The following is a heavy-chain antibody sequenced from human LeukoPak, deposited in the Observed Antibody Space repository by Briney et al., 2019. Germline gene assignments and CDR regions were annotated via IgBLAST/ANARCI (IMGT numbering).Heavy chain of an antibody. CDR2: IWYDGTNK. J-gene: IGHJ3*02. D-gene: IGHD3-22*01. CDR3: ARDLNYDRVFDI. V-gene: IGHV3-33*08. CDR1: GFTFSDYY. Sequence: PGGSLRLSCAASGFTFSDYYMSWIRQAPGKGLEWVALIWYDGTNKYYADSVKGRFTISRDNSKNTLYLQMNSLRAEDTAVYYCARDLNYDRVFDIWGQGTMVTVSS.